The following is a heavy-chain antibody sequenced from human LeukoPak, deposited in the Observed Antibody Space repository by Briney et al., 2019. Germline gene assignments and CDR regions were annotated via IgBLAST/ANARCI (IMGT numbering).Heavy chain of an antibody. J-gene: IGHJ3*02. D-gene: IGHD7-27*01. V-gene: IGHV4-30-2*01. CDR1: GGSISSGGYS. Sequence: SETLSLTCAVSGGSISSGGYSWSWVRQPPGKGLEWIGYIYHSGSTYYNPSLKSRVTISVDRSKNQFSLKLSSVTAADTAVYYCARGGTGDDAFDIWGQGTMVTVSS. CDR2: IYHSGST. CDR3: ARGGTGDDAFDI.